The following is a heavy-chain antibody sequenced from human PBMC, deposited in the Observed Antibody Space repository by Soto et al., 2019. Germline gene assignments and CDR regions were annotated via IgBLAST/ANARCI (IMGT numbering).Heavy chain of an antibody. CDR1: SESISSADW. D-gene: IGHD6-13*01. J-gene: IGHJ4*02. CDR2: IYDAGIT. CDR3: TPSSRYRVEI. Sequence: SETLSLTCAVSSESISSADWWSWVRQPPGRGLEWIGEIYDAGITNYNPSLKSQVTISVDKSKNHFSLTLSSVTAADTAVYYFTPSSRYRVEIWCQATLVTVSS. V-gene: IGHV4-4*02.